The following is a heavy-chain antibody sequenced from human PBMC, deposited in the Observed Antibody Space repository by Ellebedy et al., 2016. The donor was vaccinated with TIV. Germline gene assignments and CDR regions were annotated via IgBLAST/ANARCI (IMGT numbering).Heavy chain of an antibody. V-gene: IGHV3-30*02. Sequence: PGGSLRLSCAASGFAFSSFGIHWVRQAPGKGLEWVAFIWYDGSQKYYAGSVEGRFTISRDDSRNTLYLQLNSLRPEDTAVYYCAKIPIVGSDTHSVGHWGQGTRVTVSS. CDR3: AKIPIVGSDTHSVGH. CDR1: GFAFSSFG. J-gene: IGHJ5*02. CDR2: IWYDGSQK. D-gene: IGHD3-10*01.